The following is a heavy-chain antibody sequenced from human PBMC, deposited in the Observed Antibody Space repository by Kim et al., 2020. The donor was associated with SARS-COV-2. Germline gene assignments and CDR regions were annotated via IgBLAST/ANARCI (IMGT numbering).Heavy chain of an antibody. CDR2: ISAYNGNT. D-gene: IGHD3-16*01. Sequence: ASVKVSCKASGYTFTSYGISWVRQAPGQGLEWMGWISAYNGNTNYAQKLQGRVTMTTDTSTSTAYMELRSLRSDDTAVYYCARGGLIGSYYYYYGMDVWGQGTTVTVSS. CDR3: ARGGLIGSYYYYYGMDV. CDR1: GYTFTSYG. J-gene: IGHJ6*02. V-gene: IGHV1-18*01.